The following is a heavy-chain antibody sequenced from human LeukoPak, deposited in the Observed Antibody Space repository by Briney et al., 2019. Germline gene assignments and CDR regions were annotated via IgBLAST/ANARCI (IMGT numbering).Heavy chain of an antibody. CDR1: GFTFSNYE. Sequence: PGGSLRLSCAASGFTFSNYEMNWVRQAPGKGLEWVSFISRSGATIYYTDSVKGRFTISRDNAKNSLYLQMNSLRAEDTAVYYCARDRNTDFWSGYYTNYFDYWGQGTLVTVSS. V-gene: IGHV3-48*03. CDR2: ISRSGATI. CDR3: ARDRNTDFWSGYYTNYFDY. D-gene: IGHD3-3*01. J-gene: IGHJ4*02.